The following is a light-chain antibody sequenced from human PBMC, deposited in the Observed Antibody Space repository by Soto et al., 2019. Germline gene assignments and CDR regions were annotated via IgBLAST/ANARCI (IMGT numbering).Light chain of an antibody. CDR1: SSDVGGYNY. CDR2: DVS. V-gene: IGLV2-14*01. J-gene: IGLJ2*01. CDR3: SSYTSSSPLVV. Sequence: QSALTQPASVSGSPGQSITISCTGTSSDVGGYNYVSWYQQHPGKAPKLMIYDVSNRPSGVSNRFSGSKSGNTASLTISGLQAEDEADSYCSSYTSSSPLVVFGGGTELTVL.